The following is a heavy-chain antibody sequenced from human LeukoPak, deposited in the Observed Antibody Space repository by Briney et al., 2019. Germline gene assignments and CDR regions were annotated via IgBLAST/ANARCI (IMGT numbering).Heavy chain of an antibody. J-gene: IGHJ4*02. CDR3: AKDLRVIASLGY. CDR1: AFTFSSYG. Sequence: GGSLRLSCAASAFTFSSYGMHWVRQAPGKGLEWVAFIRYDGSNKYYADSVKGRFTISRDNSKNTLYLQMNSLRAEDTAVYYCAKDLRVIASLGYWGQGTLVTVSS. V-gene: IGHV3-30*02. CDR2: IRYDGSNK. D-gene: IGHD2-21*01.